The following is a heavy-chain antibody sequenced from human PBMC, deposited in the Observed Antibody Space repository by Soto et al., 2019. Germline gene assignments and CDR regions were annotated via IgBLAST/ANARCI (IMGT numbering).Heavy chain of an antibody. D-gene: IGHD6-6*01. V-gene: IGHV1-69*13. CDR1: GGTFSSYA. CDR3: AKAKASLVRKKSDYYYGMDV. Sequence: ASVKVSCKASGGTFSSYAISWVRQAPGQGLEWMGGIIPIFGTANYAQKFQGRVTITADESTSTAYMELSSLRAEDTAVYYCAKAKASLVRKKSDYYYGMDVWGQGTTVTVS. CDR2: IIPIFGTA. J-gene: IGHJ6*02.